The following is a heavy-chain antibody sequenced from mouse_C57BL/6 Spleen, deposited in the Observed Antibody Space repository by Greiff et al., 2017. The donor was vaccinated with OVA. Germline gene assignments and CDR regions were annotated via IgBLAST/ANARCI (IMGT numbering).Heavy chain of an antibody. D-gene: IGHD2-2*01. J-gene: IGHJ3*01. CDR2: LDPSDSYT. Sequence: VQLQQPGAELVMPGASVKLSCKASGYTFTSYWMHWVQQRPGPGLEWIGELDPSDSYTNYNPKFKGKSTLTVDKSSSTAYMQLSSLTSEDSAVYYCARSSTMVKAWFAYWGQGTLVTVAA. V-gene: IGHV1-69*01. CDR1: GYTFTSYW. CDR3: ARSSTMVKAWFAY.